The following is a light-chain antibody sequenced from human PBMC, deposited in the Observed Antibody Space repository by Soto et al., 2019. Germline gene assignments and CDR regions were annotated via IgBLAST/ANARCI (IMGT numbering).Light chain of an antibody. Sequence: DVQMTQSPSSLSAFVGDRVTITCRANQTLSRNLNWYQQKPGKAPSLLIFATSYLNDGVPSRFACSGSGTDFTLTISSLQPDDFATYYCQQSYSSPFTFGPGTTVDAK. CDR2: ATS. V-gene: IGKV1-39*01. CDR1: QTLSRN. CDR3: QQSYSSPFT. J-gene: IGKJ3*01.